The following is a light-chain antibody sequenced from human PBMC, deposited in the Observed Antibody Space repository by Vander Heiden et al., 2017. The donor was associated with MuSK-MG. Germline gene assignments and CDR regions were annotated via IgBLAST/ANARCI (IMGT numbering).Light chain of an antibody. J-gene: IGKJ4*02. CDR2: AAS. CDR1: QSISSY. Sequence: DIQMTQSPSSLSASVGDRVTITCRASQSISSYLNWDQQKPGKAPKLLIYAASSLQSGGPSRFSSSGSGTDVTRTISSLQHEDVATYYCQQSYRTPHTFGEGTKVEIK. CDR3: QQSYRTPHT. V-gene: IGKV1-39*01.